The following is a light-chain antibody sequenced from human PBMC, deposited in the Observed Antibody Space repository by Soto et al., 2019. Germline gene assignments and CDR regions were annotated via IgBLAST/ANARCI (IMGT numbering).Light chain of an antibody. CDR1: SSNIGSNY. CDR2: RNN. Sequence: QAVLTPPLSASGTPGQRVTISCSGSSSNIGSNYVYWYQQLPGTAPKLLIYRNNQRPSGVPDRFSGSKSGTSASLAISGLRSEDEADYYCAAWDDSLSGDYVFGTGTKVTVL. V-gene: IGLV1-47*01. CDR3: AAWDDSLSGDYV. J-gene: IGLJ1*01.